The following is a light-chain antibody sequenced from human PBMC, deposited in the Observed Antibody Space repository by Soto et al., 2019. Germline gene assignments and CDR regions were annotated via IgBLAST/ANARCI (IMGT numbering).Light chain of an antibody. CDR1: SSDVGGYNY. CDR3: SSYAGSNNYMV. CDR2: EVS. V-gene: IGLV2-8*01. J-gene: IGLJ2*01. Sequence: QAVLTQPPSASGSPGQSVTISCTGTSSDVGGYNYVSWYQHHPGKAPKLMIYEVSKRPSGVPDRFSGSKSGNTASLTVSGLQAEDEADFYCSSYAGSNNYMVFGGGTKLTVL.